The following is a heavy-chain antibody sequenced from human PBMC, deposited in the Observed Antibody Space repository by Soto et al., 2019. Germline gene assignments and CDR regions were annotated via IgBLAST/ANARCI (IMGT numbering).Heavy chain of an antibody. CDR1: GYSFTSYW. Sequence: GESLKISCKGSGYSFTSYWIGWVRQMPGKGLEWMGIIYPGDSDTRYSPSFQGQVTISADKSISTAYLQWGSLKASDTAMYYCARQQYDFWSGYNYYYYYGMDVWGQGTTVTVSS. J-gene: IGHJ6*02. CDR3: ARQQYDFWSGYNYYYYYGMDV. CDR2: IYPGDSDT. V-gene: IGHV5-51*01. D-gene: IGHD3-3*01.